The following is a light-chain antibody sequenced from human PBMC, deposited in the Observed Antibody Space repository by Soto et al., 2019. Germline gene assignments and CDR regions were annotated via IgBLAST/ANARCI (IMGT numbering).Light chain of an antibody. V-gene: IGLV2-23*01. CDR2: EGT. CDR1: SSDVGSFNL. Sequence: QSALTQPASVSGSPGQPITISCTGSSSDVGSFNLVSWYQQHPGKAPKLMIYEGTKRPSGVSNRFSGSKSGNTASLTISGLQAEDEADYYCCSYAGSSTDVVFGGGTQLTVL. CDR3: CSYAGSSTDVV. J-gene: IGLJ2*01.